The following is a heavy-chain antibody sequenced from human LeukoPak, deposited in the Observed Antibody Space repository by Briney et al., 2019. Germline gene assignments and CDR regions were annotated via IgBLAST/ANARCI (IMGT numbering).Heavy chain of an antibody. CDR1: GGSISGYY. Sequence: SETLSLTCTVSGGSISGYYWTWIRQPAGMGLEWIGHIYTSGNTNYNPSLKSRVTMSVDTSKNQFSLKLSYVTAADTAVYYCAREYFHDGTGYSVFFDYWGQGTLVTVSS. CDR2: IYTSGNT. J-gene: IGHJ4*02. V-gene: IGHV4-4*07. CDR3: AREYFHDGTGYSVFFDY. D-gene: IGHD3-22*01.